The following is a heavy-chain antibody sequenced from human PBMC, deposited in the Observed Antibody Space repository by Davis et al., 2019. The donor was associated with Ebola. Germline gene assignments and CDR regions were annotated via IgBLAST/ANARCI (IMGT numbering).Heavy chain of an antibody. CDR1: GGSISSSSYY. CDR2: INHSGST. J-gene: IGHJ4*02. V-gene: IGHV4-39*07. CDR3: ARVRRGGDYFDY. D-gene: IGHD2-21*01. Sequence: SETLSLTCTVSGGSISSSSYYWSWIRQPPGKGLEWIGEINHSGSTNYNPSLKSRVTISVDTSKNQFSLKLRSVTAADTAVYYCARVRRGGDYFDYWGQGTLVTVSS.